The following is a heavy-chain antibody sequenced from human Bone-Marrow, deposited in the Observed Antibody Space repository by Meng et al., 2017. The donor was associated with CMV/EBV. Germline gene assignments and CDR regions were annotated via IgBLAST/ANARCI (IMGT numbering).Heavy chain of an antibody. Sequence: SETLSLTCTVSGGSISSYYWSWIRQPPGKGLEWIGYIYYSGSTNYNPSLKSRVTISVDTSKTQFSLKLSSVTAADTAVYYCARESYCSGGSCYSGVDYWGQGTLVTVSS. V-gene: IGHV4-59*12. J-gene: IGHJ4*02. D-gene: IGHD2-15*01. CDR2: IYYSGST. CDR1: GGSISSYY. CDR3: ARESYCSGGSCYSGVDY.